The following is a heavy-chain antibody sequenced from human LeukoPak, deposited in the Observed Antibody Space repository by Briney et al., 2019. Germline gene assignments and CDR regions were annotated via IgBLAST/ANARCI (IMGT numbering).Heavy chain of an antibody. Sequence: GGSLRLSCAASGFTFSSYAMSWVRQAPGKGLEWVSAISGSGGSTYYADSVKGRFTISRDNSKNTLYLQMNSLRAEDTAVYYCAKDLMGRGRVGILDYGGQGPLVTVSS. J-gene: IGHJ4*02. D-gene: IGHD2-8*01. CDR3: AKDLMGRGRVGILDY. CDR1: GFTFSSYA. V-gene: IGHV3-23*01. CDR2: ISGSGGST.